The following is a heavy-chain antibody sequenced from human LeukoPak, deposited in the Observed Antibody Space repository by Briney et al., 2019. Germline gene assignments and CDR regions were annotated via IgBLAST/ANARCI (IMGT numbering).Heavy chain of an antibody. CDR2: IGGSSVGT. D-gene: IGHD2-15*01. J-gene: IGHJ4*02. CDR3: ANLRGRGAYACSGSGCYSY. V-gene: IGHV3-23*01. Sequence: PVGSLRLSCAASGFAFRGYAMSSVREAPGKGVGWGSGIGGSSVGTLYADSGQGRFTISRDNSKNTLYLQMNSLRAEDTAVYYCANLRGRGAYACSGSGCYSYWGQGTLVTVSP. CDR1: GFAFRGYA.